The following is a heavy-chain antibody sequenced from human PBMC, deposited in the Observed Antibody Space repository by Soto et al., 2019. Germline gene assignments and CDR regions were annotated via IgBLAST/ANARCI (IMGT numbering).Heavy chain of an antibody. Sequence: PGGSLRLSCAASGFTFSTYSMNWVRQAPGKGLEWVSYISNTGGTRYYADSVEGRITISRDNAKNSLYLQLTSLRQEDTAVYYCARDSSAAARRGGMDVWGQGITVTVS. J-gene: IGHJ6*02. CDR2: ISNTGGTR. CDR1: GFTFSTYS. D-gene: IGHD6-6*01. V-gene: IGHV3-48*02. CDR3: ARDSSAAARRGGMDV.